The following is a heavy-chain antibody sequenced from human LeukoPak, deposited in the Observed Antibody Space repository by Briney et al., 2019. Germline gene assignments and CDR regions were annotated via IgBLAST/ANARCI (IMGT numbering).Heavy chain of an antibody. CDR2: IYYSGST. Sequence: SETLSLTCTVSGGSVSSGSYYWSWIRQPPGKGLEWIGYIYYSGSTNYNPSLKSRVTISVDTSKNQFSLKLGSVTAADTAVYYCAREVNDSSGFLPYFFDYWGQGTLVTVSS. D-gene: IGHD3-22*01. J-gene: IGHJ4*02. V-gene: IGHV4-61*01. CDR1: GGSVSSGSYY. CDR3: AREVNDSSGFLPYFFDY.